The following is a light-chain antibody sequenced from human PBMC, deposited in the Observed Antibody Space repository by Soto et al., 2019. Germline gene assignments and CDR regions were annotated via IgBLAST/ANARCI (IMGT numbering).Light chain of an antibody. J-gene: IGKJ1*01. V-gene: IGKV1-17*01. Sequence: DIQMTQSPSSLSASVGDRVTITCRASQGIGNDLGWYQQKPGKAPKRLIYAASSLPSGVPSRFSGSGSGTEFTLTISSLQPEDFAAYYCLQHNTYPLTFGQGTKVEIK. CDR2: AAS. CDR3: LQHNTYPLT. CDR1: QGIGND.